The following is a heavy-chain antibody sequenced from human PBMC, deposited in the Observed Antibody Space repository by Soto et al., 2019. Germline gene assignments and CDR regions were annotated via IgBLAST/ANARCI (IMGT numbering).Heavy chain of an antibody. J-gene: IGHJ3*02. CDR2: IYYSGST. V-gene: IGHV4-39*01. CDR3: ASPTFGAFDI. Sequence: PSETLSLTCTVSGGSISSSNYYWGWIRQPPGKGLEWIGSIYYSGSTAYNSSLKSRVTMSVDTSKNQLSLRLSSVTAADTAVYYFASPTFGAFDIWGQGTMVTVSS. D-gene: IGHD3-10*01. CDR1: GGSISSSNYY.